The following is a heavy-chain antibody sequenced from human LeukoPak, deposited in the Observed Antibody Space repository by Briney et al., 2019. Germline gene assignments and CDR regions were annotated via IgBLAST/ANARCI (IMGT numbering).Heavy chain of an antibody. V-gene: IGHV3-30*04. Sequence: PGGSLRLSCAASGFTFSSYAMHWVRQAPGKGLEWVAVISYDGSNKYYADSVKGRFTISRDNSKNTLYLQMNSLRAGDTAVYYCARGDGSFDYWGQGTLVTVSS. CDR1: GFTFSSYA. D-gene: IGHD1-26*01. J-gene: IGHJ4*02. CDR2: ISYDGSNK. CDR3: ARGDGSFDY.